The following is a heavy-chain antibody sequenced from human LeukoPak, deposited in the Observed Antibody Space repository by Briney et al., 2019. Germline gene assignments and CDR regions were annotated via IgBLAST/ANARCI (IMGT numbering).Heavy chain of an antibody. CDR3: AKDISSGYFTAFDY. Sequence: GGSLRLSCAASGFTFSDYYMSWIRQAPGKGLEWVSAISGSGGSTYYADSVKGRFTISRDNSKNTLYLQMNSLGAEDTAVYYCAKDISSGYFTAFDYWGQGTLVTVSS. CDR2: ISGSGGST. V-gene: IGHV3-23*01. CDR1: GFTFSDYY. J-gene: IGHJ4*02. D-gene: IGHD3-22*01.